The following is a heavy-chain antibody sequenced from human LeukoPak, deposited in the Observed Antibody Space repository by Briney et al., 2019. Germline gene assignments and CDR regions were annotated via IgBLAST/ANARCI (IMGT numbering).Heavy chain of an antibody. CDR2: ISGSGGST. J-gene: IGHJ6*02. CDR1: GFTFSSYA. Sequence: GGSLRLSCAASGFTFSSYAMIWVRQAPGKGLEWVSGISGSGGSTYYADSVKGRFTISRDSSKNTLHLQMNSLRAEDTAVYYCAKEWSGYYGMDVWGQGTTVTVSS. D-gene: IGHD2-15*01. CDR3: AKEWSGYYGMDV. V-gene: IGHV3-23*01.